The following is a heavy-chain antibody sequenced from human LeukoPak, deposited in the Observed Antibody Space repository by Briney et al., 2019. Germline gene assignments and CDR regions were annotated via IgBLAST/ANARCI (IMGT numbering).Heavy chain of an antibody. D-gene: IGHD6-6*01. CDR2: INHSGST. J-gene: IGHJ4*02. CDR1: GGSFSGYY. Sequence: SETLSLTCAVYGGSFSGYYWSWSRQPPGKGLEWIGEINHSGSTNYNPSLKSRVTISVDTSKNQFSLKLSSVTAADTAVYYCAREGSSWSYYFDYWGQGTLVTVSS. V-gene: IGHV4-34*01. CDR3: AREGSSWSYYFDY.